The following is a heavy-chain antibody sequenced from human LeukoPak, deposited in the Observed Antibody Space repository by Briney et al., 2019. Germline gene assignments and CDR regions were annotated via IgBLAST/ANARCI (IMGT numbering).Heavy chain of an antibody. Sequence: GGSLRLFCAASGFTFSSYSMNWVRQAPGKGLEWVSYISSSSSTIYYADSVKGRFTISRDNAKNSLYLQMNSLRAEDTAVYYCARESITTDAFDIWGQGTMVTASS. D-gene: IGHD3-22*01. CDR1: GFTFSSYS. V-gene: IGHV3-48*01. CDR3: ARESITTDAFDI. CDR2: ISSSSSTI. J-gene: IGHJ3*02.